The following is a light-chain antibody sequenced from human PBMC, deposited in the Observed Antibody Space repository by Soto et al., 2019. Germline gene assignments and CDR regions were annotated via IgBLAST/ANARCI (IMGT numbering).Light chain of an antibody. CDR2: DVS. J-gene: IGLJ1*01. V-gene: IGLV2-14*03. CDR1: ISDVGGYNY. Sequence: QCALTHPASVSGSPRQPITFSCTGTISDVGGYNYVSWYQHHPGKAPKLIIYDVSNRPSGVSNRFTGSKSGNTACLTLSGLQAEDEDDYYCSSYTSSSTLHVFGTGTKVTVL. CDR3: SSYTSSSTLHV.